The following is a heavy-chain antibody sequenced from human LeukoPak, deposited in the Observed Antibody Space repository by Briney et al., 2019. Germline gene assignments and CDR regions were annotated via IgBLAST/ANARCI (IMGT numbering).Heavy chain of an antibody. J-gene: IGHJ4*02. D-gene: IGHD6-13*01. V-gene: IGHV3-23*01. CDR3: AKDRVIATGIGEFDY. Sequence: GGSLRLSCAGSGFTLSSYAMSWVRQAPGKGLEWVSAISGSGDTTYYADSVKGRFTISRDGSRNTLYLHMNSLRAEDTAVYYCAKDRVIATGIGEFDYWGQGTLVTVSS. CDR2: ISGSGDTT. CDR1: GFTLSSYA.